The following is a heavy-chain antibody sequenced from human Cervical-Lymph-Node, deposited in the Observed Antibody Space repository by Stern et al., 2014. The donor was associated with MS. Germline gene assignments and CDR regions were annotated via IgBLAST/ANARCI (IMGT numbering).Heavy chain of an antibody. V-gene: IGHV3-9*01. J-gene: IGHJ5*02. D-gene: IGHD3-3*01. CDR3: AKTGAVFRFLGWFDP. CDR2: ICWNSGSI. CDR1: GFTFDDNA. Sequence: VQLVQSGGGLVQPGRSLRISCEASGFTFDDNAIAWVRQAPGKGLEWVSGICWNSGSIGYADSVRGRFTISRDNAKNSLYLQMNNLRAEDTAFYYCAKTGAVFRFLGWFDPWGQGTMVTVSS.